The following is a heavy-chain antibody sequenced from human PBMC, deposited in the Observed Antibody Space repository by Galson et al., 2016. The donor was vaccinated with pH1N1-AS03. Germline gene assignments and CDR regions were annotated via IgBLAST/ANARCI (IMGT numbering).Heavy chain of an antibody. J-gene: IGHJ4*02. D-gene: IGHD4-23*01. CDR1: GFTFSGYE. V-gene: IGHV3-74*01. CDR2: INEDGSTT. Sequence: SLRLSCAASGFTFSGYEMNWVRQAPGKGLVWVSHINEDGSTTRYADSVKGRFTISRDNSESTLYLQMNSLGDDDTAVYYCARDVGGPDDYWGQGTLVTVSS. CDR3: ARDVGGPDDY.